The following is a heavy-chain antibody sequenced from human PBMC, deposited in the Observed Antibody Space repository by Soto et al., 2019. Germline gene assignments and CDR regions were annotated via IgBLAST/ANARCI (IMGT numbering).Heavy chain of an antibody. CDR1: GGTFTTYS. D-gene: IGHD3-3*01. J-gene: IGHJ4*02. Sequence: QVQLVQSGAEVTKPGSSLQVSCKASGGTFTTYSFIWVRQAPGPGLEWCGSVIPSIESPNYAQKFQGRVTISADQSTRTAFLELSSLRSDDTAVYFCARGSEEWSNLGVFDSWGQGTLVTVSS. CDR2: VIPSIESP. V-gene: IGHV1-69*18. CDR3: ARGSEEWSNLGVFDS.